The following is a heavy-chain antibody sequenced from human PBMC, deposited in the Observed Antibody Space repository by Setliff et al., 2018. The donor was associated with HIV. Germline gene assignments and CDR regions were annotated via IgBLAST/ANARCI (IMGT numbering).Heavy chain of an antibody. Sequence: GGSLRLSCAASGFSFGSYWMSWVRQAPGEGLEWVSAILSTGERTFYADSVKGRFTISRDNSKNTVYLQMNSLRAEDTAEYYCAKELAASGLGYFDSWGRGMLVTVSS. CDR2: ILSTGERT. D-gene: IGHD3-22*01. V-gene: IGHV3-23*01. CDR1: GFSFGSYW. CDR3: AKELAASGLGYFDS. J-gene: IGHJ4*02.